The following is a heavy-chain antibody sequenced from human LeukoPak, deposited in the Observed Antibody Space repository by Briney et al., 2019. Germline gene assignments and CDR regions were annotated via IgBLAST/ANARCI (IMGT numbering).Heavy chain of an antibody. CDR3: AKGHDYGDYVNEFLDY. Sequence: PGGSLRLSCAASGFTFSSYGMHWVRQAPGKGLEWVAFIRYDGSNKYYADSVKGRFTISRDNSKNTLYLQMNSLRAEDTAVYYCAKGHDYGDYVNEFLDYWGQGTLVTVSS. CDR1: GFTFSSYG. CDR2: IRYDGSNK. D-gene: IGHD4-17*01. J-gene: IGHJ4*02. V-gene: IGHV3-30*02.